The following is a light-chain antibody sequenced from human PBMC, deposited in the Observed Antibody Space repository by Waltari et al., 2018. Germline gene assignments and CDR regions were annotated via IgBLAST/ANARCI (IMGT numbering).Light chain of an antibody. CDR2: EDS. CDR1: SSDVGRYDL. J-gene: IGLJ3*02. Sequence: QSALTQPASVSGSPGQSITISCTGTSSDVGRYDLVSWYQQHPDKAPKLLVFEDSKWPSGVSNRFSGSKSGNTASLTISGLQAEDEADYYCCSYADSRTWMFGGGTKLTVL. V-gene: IGLV2-23*01. CDR3: CSYADSRTWM.